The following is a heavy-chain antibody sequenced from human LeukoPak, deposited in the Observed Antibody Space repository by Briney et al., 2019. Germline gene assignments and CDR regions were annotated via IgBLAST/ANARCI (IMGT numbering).Heavy chain of an antibody. D-gene: IGHD2-21*02. CDR1: GFTFSSYW. Sequence: GGSLRLSCAASGFTFSSYWMSWVRQAPGKGLEWVANIKQDGSEKYYVGSVKGRFTISRDNAKNSLYLQMNSLRAEDTAVYYCARTHYLVKRHIVVVTANPYFDYWGQGTLVTVSS. CDR2: IKQDGSEK. J-gene: IGHJ4*02. CDR3: ARTHYLVKRHIVVVTANPYFDY. V-gene: IGHV3-7*01.